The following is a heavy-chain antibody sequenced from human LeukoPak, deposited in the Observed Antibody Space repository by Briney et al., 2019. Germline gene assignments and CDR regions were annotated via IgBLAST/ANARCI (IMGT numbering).Heavy chain of an antibody. J-gene: IGHJ4*02. CDR2: ISYDGSNK. V-gene: IGHV3-30*07. D-gene: IGHD3-10*01. CDR3: AKYRGFGDSYDS. Sequence: GGSLRLSCAASGFTFSSYAMHWVRQAPGKGLEWVAVISYDGSNKYYADSVKGRFTISRDNSKNTLYLQMNSLRVEDTAVYYCAKYRGFGDSYDSWGQGTLVTVSS. CDR1: GFTFSSYA.